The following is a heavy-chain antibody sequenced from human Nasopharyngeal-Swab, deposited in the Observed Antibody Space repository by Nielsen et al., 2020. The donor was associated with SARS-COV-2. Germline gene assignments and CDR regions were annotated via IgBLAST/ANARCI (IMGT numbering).Heavy chain of an antibody. Sequence: SETLSLTCDVYGGSFSGYYWSWIRQPPGKGLEWIGEINHSGSTNYNPSLKSRVTISVDTSKNHFSLKLSSVTAADTAVYYCARGRVGAKDYWGQGTLVTVSS. CDR2: INHSGST. CDR3: ARGRVGAKDY. D-gene: IGHD1-26*01. J-gene: IGHJ4*02. CDR1: GGSFSGYY. V-gene: IGHV4-34*01.